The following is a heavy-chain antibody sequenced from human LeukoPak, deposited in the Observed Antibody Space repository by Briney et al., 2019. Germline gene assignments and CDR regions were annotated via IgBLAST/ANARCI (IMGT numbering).Heavy chain of an antibody. CDR1: GYTFTNNG. D-gene: IGHD3-22*01. J-gene: IGHJ4*02. V-gene: IGHV1-18*01. CDR3: ARRYYCDNSGYYYFDY. CDR2: ISAYNGNT. Sequence: ASVKVSCKSSGYTFTNNGISWVRQAPGQGLEWMGWISAYNGNTNYAQKLQGRVTMTTDTSTGTAYMELRSLRSDDTAVYYCARRYYCDNSGYYYFDYWGQGTLVTVCS.